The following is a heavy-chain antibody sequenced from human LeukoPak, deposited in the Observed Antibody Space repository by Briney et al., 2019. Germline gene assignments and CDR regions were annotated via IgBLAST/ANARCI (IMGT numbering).Heavy chain of an antibody. V-gene: IGHV3-30*04. CDR2: ISYDGSNK. D-gene: IGHD6-6*01. CDR1: GFTFDDYA. J-gene: IGHJ5*01. CDR3: AREAGSGDSSSSSWFDP. Sequence: PGGSLRLSCTASGFTFDDYAMSWVRQAPGKGLEWVAVISYDGSNKYYADSVKGRFTISRDNSKNTLYLQMNSLRVEDTAVYYCAREAGSGDSSSSSWFDPWGQGTLVTVSS.